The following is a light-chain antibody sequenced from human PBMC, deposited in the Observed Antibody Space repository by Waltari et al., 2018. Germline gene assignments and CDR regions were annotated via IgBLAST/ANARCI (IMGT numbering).Light chain of an antibody. CDR2: KVS. Sequence: DIQMTQSPSTLSASVGDRVTITCRASQSVSPWLAWYQQKPGKAPKLLIYKVSDLQSGVPSMFSGSGSGSGTEFTLTITSLQPDDLAIYYCQHFNGFPWTFGQGTKVE. CDR3: QHFNGFPWT. J-gene: IGKJ1*01. V-gene: IGKV1-5*03. CDR1: QSVSPW.